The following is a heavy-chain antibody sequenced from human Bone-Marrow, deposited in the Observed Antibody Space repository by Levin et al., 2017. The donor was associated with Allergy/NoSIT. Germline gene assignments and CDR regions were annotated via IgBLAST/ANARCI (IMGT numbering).Heavy chain of an antibody. Sequence: KVSCAASGFNFSGSAMHWVRQASGKGLEWVGRIRSKANTYATAYAASVKGRFTISRDDSKNTAYLQMNSLKTEDTAVYYCTRLVNSDSGYYAGDYWGQGILVTVSS. CDR1: GFNFSGSA. J-gene: IGHJ4*02. CDR2: IRSKANTYAT. V-gene: IGHV3-73*01. CDR3: TRLVNSDSGYYAGDY. D-gene: IGHD3-22*01.